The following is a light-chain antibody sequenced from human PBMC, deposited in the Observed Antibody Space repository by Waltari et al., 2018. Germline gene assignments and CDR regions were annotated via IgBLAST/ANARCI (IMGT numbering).Light chain of an antibody. CDR1: DIGSKS. CDR2: YDG. Sequence: SYVMTQAPAVSVAPGETARLTCGGHDIGSKSVPWYQQKPAQAPVLVIYYDGGRPSGIPERFSASNSGNTATLTIARVEAADEADFYCQVWDTASNHVVFGGGTKLTVL. V-gene: IGLV3-21*04. J-gene: IGLJ2*01. CDR3: QVWDTASNHVV.